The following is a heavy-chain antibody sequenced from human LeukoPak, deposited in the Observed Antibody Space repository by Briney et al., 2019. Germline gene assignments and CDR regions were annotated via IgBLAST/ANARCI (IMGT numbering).Heavy chain of an antibody. CDR2: INPNSGGT. CDR3: ARVGDYDSSGYGAFDI. D-gene: IGHD3-22*01. V-gene: IGHV1-2*02. J-gene: IGHJ3*02. CDR1: GYTFTGYY. Sequence: GASVKVSCKASGYTFTGYYMHWVRQAPGQGLEWMGLINPNSGGTNYAQKFQGRVTMTRETSISTPYMELSRLRSDDTAVYYCARVGDYDSSGYGAFDIWGQGTMVTVSS.